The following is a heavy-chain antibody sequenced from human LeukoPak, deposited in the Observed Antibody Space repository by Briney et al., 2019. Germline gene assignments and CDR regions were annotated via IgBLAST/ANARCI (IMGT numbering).Heavy chain of an antibody. D-gene: IGHD3-3*01. V-gene: IGHV4-39*07. CDR3: ASVPYDFWSGPSGAFDI. CDR1: GGSISSTTYY. CDR2: IYYSGNT. Sequence: SSETLSLTCIVSGGSISSTTYYWGWIRQPPGKRLEWIGSIYYSGNTYYNPSLKSRVTISIDTSKNQFSLNLNSVTAADTAVYYCASVPYDFWSGPSGAFDIWGQGTMVTVSS. J-gene: IGHJ3*02.